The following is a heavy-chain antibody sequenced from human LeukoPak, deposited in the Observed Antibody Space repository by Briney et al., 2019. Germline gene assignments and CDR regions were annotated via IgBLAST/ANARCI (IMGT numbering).Heavy chain of an antibody. Sequence: GRSLRLPCAASGFTFSSYGMHWVRQAPGKGLEWVAVIWYDGSNKYYADSVKGRFTISRDNSKNTLYLQMNSLRAEDTAVYYCARTYYYDSSEAFDIWGQGTMVTVSS. CDR2: IWYDGSNK. CDR3: ARTYYYDSSEAFDI. V-gene: IGHV3-33*01. CDR1: GFTFSSYG. J-gene: IGHJ3*02. D-gene: IGHD3-22*01.